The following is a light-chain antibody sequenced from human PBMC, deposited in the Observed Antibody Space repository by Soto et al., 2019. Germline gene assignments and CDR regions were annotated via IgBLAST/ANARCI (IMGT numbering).Light chain of an antibody. J-gene: IGLJ3*02. CDR1: ALPRKY. Sequence: SYELTQPPSVSVSPGQTARITCSGDALPRKYASWYQQKSGQAPVLVIYEDNKRPSVIPERFSGSSSGTVATLTISGAQVEDEGDYYCFSSDNGDNLWVFGGGTKLTVL. CDR2: EDN. CDR3: FSSDNGDNLWV. V-gene: IGLV3-10*01.